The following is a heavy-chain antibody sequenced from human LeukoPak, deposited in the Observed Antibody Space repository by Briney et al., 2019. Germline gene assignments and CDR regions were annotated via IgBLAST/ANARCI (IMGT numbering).Heavy chain of an antibody. CDR2: LSGSGSST. Sequence: GGSLRLSCAASRFIFNRHAMSWVRQAPGKGLEWVSGLSGSGSSTDYADSVKGRFTVSRDNSKNTLFLQMNSLRAEDTAIYYCAKERDYGPADYWGQGTLVTVSS. CDR3: AKERDYGPADY. D-gene: IGHD4/OR15-4a*01. J-gene: IGHJ4*02. V-gene: IGHV3-23*01. CDR1: RFIFNRHA.